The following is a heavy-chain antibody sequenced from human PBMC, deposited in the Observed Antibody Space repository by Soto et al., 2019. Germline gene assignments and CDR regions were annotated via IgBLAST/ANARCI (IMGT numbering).Heavy chain of an antibody. Sequence: ASVKVSCKASGYTFTSCGISWVRQAPGQGLEWMGWISAYNGNTNYAQKLQGRVTMTTDTSTSTAYMELRSLRSDDTAVYYCARDTPRGYSYGLPPRGAFDIWGQGTMVTVSS. CDR3: ARDTPRGYSYGLPPRGAFDI. CDR2: ISAYNGNT. D-gene: IGHD5-18*01. CDR1: GYTFTSCG. V-gene: IGHV1-18*01. J-gene: IGHJ3*02.